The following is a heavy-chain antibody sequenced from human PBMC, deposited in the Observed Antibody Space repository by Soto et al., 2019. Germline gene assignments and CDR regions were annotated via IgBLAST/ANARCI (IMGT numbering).Heavy chain of an antibody. J-gene: IGHJ5*02. V-gene: IGHV3-21*01. CDR2: ISSSSIYI. CDR3: ARETHPSSDIVVVPAAPAWFDP. D-gene: IGHD2-2*01. CDR1: GFTFGSYS. Sequence: PGGALRLCCAAPGFTFGSYSVDWVRHAQGKALVWVSSISSSSIYIYYADSVKGRFTISRDNAKNSLYLQMNSLRAEDTAVYYCARETHPSSDIVVVPAAPAWFDPWGQGTLVTVSS.